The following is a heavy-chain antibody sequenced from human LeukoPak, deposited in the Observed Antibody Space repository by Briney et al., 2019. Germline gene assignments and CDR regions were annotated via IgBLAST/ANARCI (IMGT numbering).Heavy chain of an antibody. D-gene: IGHD2-2*01. V-gene: IGHV1-46*01. J-gene: IGHJ3*02. CDR3: ARAYCSSTSCSDAFDI. CDR1: GYTFTSYY. Sequence: ASVKVSCKASGYTFTSYYMHWVRQAPGQGLEWMGIISPSGGSTSYAQKFQGRVTMTRDTSTSTVYMELSSLRSEDTAVYYCARAYCSSTSCSDAFDIWGQGTMVTVSS. CDR2: ISPSGGST.